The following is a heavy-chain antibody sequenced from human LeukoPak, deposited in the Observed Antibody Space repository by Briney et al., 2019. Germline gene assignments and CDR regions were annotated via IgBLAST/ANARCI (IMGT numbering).Heavy chain of an antibody. D-gene: IGHD6-19*01. CDR1: GFTFSSYA. CDR3: APSPRESGWDAFDI. CDR2: ISGSGGST. V-gene: IGHV3-23*01. Sequence: GGSLRLSCAASGFTFSSYAMSWVRRAPGQGLEWVSAISGSGGSTYYADSVKGRFTIPRDNSKNTLYLQMNSLRAEDTAVYYCAPSPRESGWDAFDIWGQGTMVTVSS. J-gene: IGHJ3*02.